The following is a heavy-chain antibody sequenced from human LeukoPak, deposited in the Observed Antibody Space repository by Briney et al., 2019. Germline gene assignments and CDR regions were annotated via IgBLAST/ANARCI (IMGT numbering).Heavy chain of an antibody. D-gene: IGHD6-13*01. J-gene: IGHJ3*01. CDR3: ARISSSNWYNERGAFDV. CDR1: GFTFSDYY. V-gene: IGHV4-59*01. Sequence: LRLSCAASGFTFSDYYMSWIRQAPGKGLEWIGFVYYTGSTNYSPSLKSRVAISVDTSKNQFSLKLRSVTAADTAVYYCARISSSNWYNERGAFDVWGQGTMVTVSS. CDR2: VYYTGST.